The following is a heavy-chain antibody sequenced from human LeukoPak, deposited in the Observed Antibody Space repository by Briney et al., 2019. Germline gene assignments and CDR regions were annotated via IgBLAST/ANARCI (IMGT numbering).Heavy chain of an antibody. J-gene: IGHJ4*02. CDR2: IYYSGST. D-gene: IGHD6-13*01. V-gene: IGHV4-59*01. CDR1: GFTFSSYA. CDR3: ARSAYSSSWYDGYYFDY. Sequence: GSLRLSCAASGFTFSSYAMSWVRQAPGKGLEWIGYIYYSGSTNYNPSLKSRVTISVDTSKNQFSLKLSSVTAADTAVYYCARSAYSSSWYDGYYFDYWGQGTLVTVSS.